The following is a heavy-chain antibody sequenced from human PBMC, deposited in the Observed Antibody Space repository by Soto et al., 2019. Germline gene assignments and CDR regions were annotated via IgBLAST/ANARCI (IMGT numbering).Heavy chain of an antibody. CDR3: ARGGSGWLGDLGP. J-gene: IGHJ5*02. V-gene: IGHV4-59*01. Sequence: QVQLQESGPGLVKPSETLSLTCIVSGGSISSYYWSWIRQPPGKGLEWIGYIDYSGSTNYNPSLKSRVTILVDTSKNQFSVKLSSVTAADTAVYYCARGGSGWLGDLGPWGQGTLVTVS. CDR1: GGSISSYY. CDR2: IDYSGST. D-gene: IGHD6-19*01.